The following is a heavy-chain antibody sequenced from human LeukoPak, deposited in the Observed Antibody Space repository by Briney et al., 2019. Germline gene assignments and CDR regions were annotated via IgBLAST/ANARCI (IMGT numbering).Heavy chain of an antibody. Sequence: SETLSLTCAVYGGSFSGYYWSWIRQPPGKGLEWIGEINHSGSTNYNPSLKSRVTISVDTSKNQFSLKLSSVTAADTAVYYCARSYLFDYYGSGSSPGGYWGQGTLVTVSS. D-gene: IGHD3-10*01. CDR3: ARSYLFDYYGSGSSPGGY. V-gene: IGHV4-34*01. J-gene: IGHJ4*02. CDR2: INHSGST. CDR1: GGSFSGYY.